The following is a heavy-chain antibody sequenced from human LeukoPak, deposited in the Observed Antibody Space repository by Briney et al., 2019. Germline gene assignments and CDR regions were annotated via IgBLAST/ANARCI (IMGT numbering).Heavy chain of an antibody. CDR3: VKGKTSPDF. Sequence: PGRPLRLSCAVSGFSFSAYGMHWVRQAPGKGLEWVAVIWNDGINTYYADSVKGRFTISRDNSKYRVYLQMNSLRVEDTAVYYCVKGKTSPDFRGQGTLVTVSS. V-gene: IGHV3-33*06. J-gene: IGHJ4*02. CDR2: IWNDGINT. D-gene: IGHD2/OR15-2a*01. CDR1: GFSFSAYG.